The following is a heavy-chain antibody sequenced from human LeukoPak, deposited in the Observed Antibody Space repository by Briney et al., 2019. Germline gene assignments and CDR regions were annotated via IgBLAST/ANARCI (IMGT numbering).Heavy chain of an antibody. V-gene: IGHV4-30-4*01. CDR1: GGSISSGDYY. D-gene: IGHD3-22*01. CDR3: ARDTHYYDSSGADY. J-gene: IGHJ4*02. CDR2: IYYSGST. Sequence: SQTLSLTCTVSGGSISSGDYYWSWIRQPPGKGLEWIGYIYYSGSTYYNPSLKSRVTISVDTSKNQFSLKLSSVTAADTAVYYCARDTHYYDSSGADYWGQETLVTVSS.